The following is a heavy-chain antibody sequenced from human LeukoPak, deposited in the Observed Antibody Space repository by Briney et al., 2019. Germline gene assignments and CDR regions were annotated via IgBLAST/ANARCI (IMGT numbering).Heavy chain of an antibody. CDR3: ARDGGSAWFLDY. D-gene: IGHD6-19*01. V-gene: IGHV3-11*04. J-gene: IGHJ4*02. Sequence: GRSLRLSCAASGFTFSDNYMSWIRKAPGKGLEWVSYISSSGNTTYNADSVKGRFSITRDNAKNSLYLQMNSLRAEDTAVYYCARDGGSAWFLDYWGQGTLVTVSS. CDR1: GFTFSDNY. CDR2: ISSSGNTT.